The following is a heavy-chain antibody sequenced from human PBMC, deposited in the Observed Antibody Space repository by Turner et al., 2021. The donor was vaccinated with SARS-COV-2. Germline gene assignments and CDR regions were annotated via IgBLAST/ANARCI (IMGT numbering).Heavy chain of an antibody. Sequence: EVQVVESGGGLVQPGRSLRLSCAASGFTFSSYVMSWVRQAPGKGLEWVSSISVSGGSTYYADSVKGRFTISRDNSKNTLYLQMNSLRAEDTAVYYCAKAQLGYYLGVDYWGQGTLVTVSS. D-gene: IGHD3-3*01. V-gene: IGHV3-23*04. J-gene: IGHJ4*02. CDR1: GFTFSSYV. CDR3: AKAQLGYYLGVDY. CDR2: ISVSGGST.